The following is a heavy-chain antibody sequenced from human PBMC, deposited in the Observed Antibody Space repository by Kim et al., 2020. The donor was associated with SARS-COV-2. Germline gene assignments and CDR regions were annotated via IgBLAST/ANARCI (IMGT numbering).Heavy chain of an antibody. J-gene: IGHJ4*02. Sequence: GSVEGRFTIYRDNSKNPLYLQMNSRRAEDTAVYYCARALGDSSGYYYLDYWGQGTLVTVSS. D-gene: IGHD3-22*01. CDR3: ARALGDSSGYYYLDY. V-gene: IGHV3-53*01.